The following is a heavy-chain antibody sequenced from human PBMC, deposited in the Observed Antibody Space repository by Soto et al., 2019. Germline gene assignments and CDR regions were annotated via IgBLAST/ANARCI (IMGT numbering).Heavy chain of an antibody. J-gene: IGHJ3*02. D-gene: IGHD3-16*01. CDR2: IVVGSGNT. Sequence: ASVKVSCKASGFTFTSSAVQWVRQARGQRLEWIGWIVVGSGNTNYAQKFQERVTITRDMSTSTAYMELSSLRSEDTAVYYCAADSGITAYDAFDIWGQGTMVTVSS. V-gene: IGHV1-58*01. CDR1: GFTFTSSA. CDR3: AADSGITAYDAFDI.